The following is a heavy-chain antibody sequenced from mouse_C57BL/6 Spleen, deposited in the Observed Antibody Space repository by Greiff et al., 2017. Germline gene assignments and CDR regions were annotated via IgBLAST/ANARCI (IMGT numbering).Heavy chain of an antibody. CDR3: ARSRITTVVARSWYFEV. D-gene: IGHD1-1*01. V-gene: IGHV1-53*01. Sequence: QVQLQQPGTELVKPGASVKLSCKASGYTFTSYWMHWVKQRPGQGLEWIGNINTSNGGTNYTEKFKSKATLTVDKSSSTASMQLSSLTSEDSAVYYCARSRITTVVARSWYFEVWGTGTTVTVSA. CDR2: INTSNGGT. J-gene: IGHJ1*03. CDR1: GYTFTSYW.